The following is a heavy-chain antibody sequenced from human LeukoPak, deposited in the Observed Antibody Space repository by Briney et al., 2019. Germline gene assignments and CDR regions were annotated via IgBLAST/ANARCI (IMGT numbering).Heavy chain of an antibody. V-gene: IGHV3-30-3*01. CDR3: AKTLSLEEFDF. D-gene: IGHD3-3*01. Sequence: PEGSLRLSCAASGFNFSNYAIHWVRQAPGKGLEWVAVISYDGSNKYYADSMKGRFTIARDNSKNTLYLQMNSLRVEDTAMYYCAKTLSLEEFDFWGQGTLVIVSS. CDR1: GFNFSNYA. CDR2: ISYDGSNK. J-gene: IGHJ4*02.